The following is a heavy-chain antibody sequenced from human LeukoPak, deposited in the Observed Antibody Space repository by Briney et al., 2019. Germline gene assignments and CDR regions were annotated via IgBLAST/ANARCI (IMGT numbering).Heavy chain of an antibody. CDR3: AKVALLWFGESHFDY. D-gene: IGHD3-10*01. V-gene: IGHV3-21*04. Sequence: GGSLRLSCAASGFTFSTYSMNWVRQAPGKGLEWVSSISSSSSYIYYADSVKGRFTISRDNSKNTLYLQMNSLRAEDTAVYYCAKVALLWFGESHFDYWGQGTLVTVSS. J-gene: IGHJ4*02. CDR2: ISSSSSYI. CDR1: GFTFSTYS.